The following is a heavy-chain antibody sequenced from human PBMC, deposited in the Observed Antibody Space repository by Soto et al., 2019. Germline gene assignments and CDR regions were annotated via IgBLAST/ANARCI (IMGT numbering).Heavy chain of an antibody. D-gene: IGHD3-3*01. V-gene: IGHV4-39*01. J-gene: IGHJ4*02. Sequence: QLQLQESGPGLVKPSETLSLTCTVSGGSISSSSYYWGWIRQPPGKGLEWIGSFYYSGSTYYNPSLKSRVTMSVDTSKNQFSLKLNSVTAADTAVYYCVSWGTILGGGRSLYWGQGTLVTVSS. CDR2: FYYSGST. CDR3: VSWGTILGGGRSLY. CDR1: GGSISSSSYY.